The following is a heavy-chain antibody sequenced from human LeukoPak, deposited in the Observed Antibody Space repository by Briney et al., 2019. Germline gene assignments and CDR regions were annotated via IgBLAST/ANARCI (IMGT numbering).Heavy chain of an antibody. D-gene: IGHD3-16*01. CDR1: GYTFTSYY. CDR2: INPSGGST. J-gene: IGHJ3*02. Sequence: GASVKVSCKASGYTFTSYYMHWVRQAPGRGLEWMGIINPSGGSTSYAQKFQGRVTMTRDTSTSTVYMELSSLRSEDTAVYYCARVAGLRAPPNTFDIWGQGTMVTVSS. CDR3: ARVAGLRAPPNTFDI. V-gene: IGHV1-46*03.